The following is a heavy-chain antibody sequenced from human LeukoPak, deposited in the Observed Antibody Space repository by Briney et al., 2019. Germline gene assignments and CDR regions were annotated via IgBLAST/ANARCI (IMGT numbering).Heavy chain of an antibody. CDR2: IKQDGSQT. V-gene: IGHV3-7*01. D-gene: IGHD3-10*01. Sequence: PGGSLRLSCSASGFTFCSYWMIWAPQAPGKGLEGLANIKQDGSQTYYEDSVEGRFTISRDNAKNSVYLQMNSLRAEDTAVYFCATDGRSGKHDFDYWGQGTLVTVSS. J-gene: IGHJ4*02. CDR1: GFTFCSYW. CDR3: ATDGRSGKHDFDY.